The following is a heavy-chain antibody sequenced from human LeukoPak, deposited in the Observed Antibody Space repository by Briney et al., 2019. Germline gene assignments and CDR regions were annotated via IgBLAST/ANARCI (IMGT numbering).Heavy chain of an antibody. V-gene: IGHV4-39*01. J-gene: IGHJ5*02. CDR3: AREKKMHNWFDP. CDR2: IYYSGST. Sequence: PSETLSLTCTVSGGSISSSGYYWGWIRQPPGKGLEWIGSIYYSGSTYYNPSLKSRVTVSVDTSKNQFSLKLSSVTAADTAVYYCAREKKMHNWFDPWGQGTLVTVSS. D-gene: IGHD5-24*01. CDR1: GGSISSSGYY.